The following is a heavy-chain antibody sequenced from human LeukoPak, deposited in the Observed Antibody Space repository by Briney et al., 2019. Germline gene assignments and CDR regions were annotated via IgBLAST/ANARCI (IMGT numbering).Heavy chain of an antibody. CDR1: GYTFTSYD. J-gene: IGHJ4*02. D-gene: IGHD6-6*01. CDR3: ARLLSSSGPWDY. CDR2: MNPNSGNT. V-gene: IGHV1-8*01. Sequence: ASVKVSCKASGYTFTSYDINWVRQATGQGLEWMGWMNPNSGNTGYAQKFQGRVTITTDESTSTAYMELSSLRSEDTAVYYCARLLSSSGPWDYWGQGTLVTVSS.